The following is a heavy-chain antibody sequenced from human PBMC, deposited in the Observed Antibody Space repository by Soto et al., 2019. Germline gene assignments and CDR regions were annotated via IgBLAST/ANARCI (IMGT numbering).Heavy chain of an antibody. CDR2: ISSSGSTI. D-gene: IGHD2-15*01. V-gene: IGHV3-48*03. CDR1: GFTFSRYE. Sequence: EVQLVESGGGLVQPGGSLRPSCAASGFTFSRYEMNWVRQAPGKGLEWVSYISSSGSTIYYADSVKGRFTISRDNAKNSLYLQMNSLRAEDTAVYYCARLGNSYPLLLWGQGTLVTVSS. J-gene: IGHJ4*02. CDR3: ARLGNSYPLLL.